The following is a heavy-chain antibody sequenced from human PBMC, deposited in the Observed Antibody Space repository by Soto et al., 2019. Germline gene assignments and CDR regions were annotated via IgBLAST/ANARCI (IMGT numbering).Heavy chain of an antibody. CDR2: INPNSGGT. V-gene: IGHV1-2*02. CDR3: ARVTYYYDSSGYWGWFDP. Sequence: QVQLVQSGAEVKKPGASVKVSCKASGYTFTGYYMHWVRQAPGQGLEWMGWINPNSGGTNYAQKFQGRVTMTRDTSISTAYMELSRLRSDDTAVYYCARVTYYYDSSGYWGWFDPWGQGTLVTVSS. J-gene: IGHJ5*02. CDR1: GYTFTGYY. D-gene: IGHD3-22*01.